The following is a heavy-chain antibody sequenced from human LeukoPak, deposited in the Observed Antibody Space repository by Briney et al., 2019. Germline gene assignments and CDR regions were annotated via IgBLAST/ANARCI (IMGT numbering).Heavy chain of an antibody. CDR1: GRSIISYY. V-gene: IGHV4-59*08. Sequence: SETLSLTCTVSGRSIISYYGSSIRQPPGKGLEGLGYIYYSGGTNYNPSLKSRVTISVDTSKNQFSLKLSSVSAADTAVYYCARHPVDYYGMDVWGQGTTVTVSS. CDR3: ARHPVDYYGMDV. CDR2: IYYSGGT. J-gene: IGHJ6*02.